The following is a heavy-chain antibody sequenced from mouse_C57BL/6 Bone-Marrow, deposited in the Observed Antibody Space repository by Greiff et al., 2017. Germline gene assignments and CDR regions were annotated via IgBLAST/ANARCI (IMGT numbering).Heavy chain of an antibody. V-gene: IGHV5-12*01. CDR3: ASLYDGYCGAMDY. CDR1: GFTFSDYY. CDR2: ISNGGGST. D-gene: IGHD2-3*01. J-gene: IGHJ4*01. Sequence: EVQGVESGGGLVQPGGSLKLSCAASGFTFSDYYMYWVRQTPEKRLEWVAYISNGGGSTYYPDTVKGRFTISRDNAKNTLYLQMSRLKSEDTAMYYCASLYDGYCGAMDYGGQGTSVTVTS.